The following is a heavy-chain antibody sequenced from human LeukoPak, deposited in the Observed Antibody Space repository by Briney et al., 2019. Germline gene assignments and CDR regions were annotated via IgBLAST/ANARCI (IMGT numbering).Heavy chain of an antibody. CDR1: GGTFSSYA. D-gene: IGHD3-22*01. J-gene: IGHJ3*02. V-gene: IGHV1-69*04. Sequence: ASVKVSCKASGGTFSSYAISWVRQAPGQGLEWMGRIIPILGIANYAQKFQGRVTITADKSTSTAYMELSSLRSEDTAVYYCARGDYYDSSGFPIFDIWGQGTMVTVSS. CDR2: IIPILGIA. CDR3: ARGDYYDSSGFPIFDI.